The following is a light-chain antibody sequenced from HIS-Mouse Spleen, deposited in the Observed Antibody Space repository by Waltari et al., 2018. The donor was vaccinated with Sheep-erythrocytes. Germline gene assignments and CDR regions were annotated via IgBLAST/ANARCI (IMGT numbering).Light chain of an antibody. J-gene: IGLJ1*01. CDR1: SSVVGGYYY. Sequence: QSALTQPRSVSGSPGQSVTIPCTVTSSVVGGYYYVPWYQQHPGKAPKLMIYDFSKRPSGVPDRFSGSKSGNTASLTISGLQAEDEADYYCCSYAGSYNHVFATGTKVTVL. CDR3: CSYAGSYNHV. CDR2: DFS. V-gene: IGLV2-11*01.